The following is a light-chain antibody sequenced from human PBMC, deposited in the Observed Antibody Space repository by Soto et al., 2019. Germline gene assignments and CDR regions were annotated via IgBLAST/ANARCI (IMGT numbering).Light chain of an antibody. Sequence: IGSTHKKTTLSFSAVERATLSCMASQSISNLLAWYQQKPGQAPRLLMYGASTRATGFPDRFSGRGSGTEFTLTISSLHSEDFAVYYCQQYYDWPITFGQGTLLEI. CDR1: QSISNL. CDR2: GAS. J-gene: IGKJ5*01. V-gene: IGKV3-15*01. CDR3: QQYYDWPIT.